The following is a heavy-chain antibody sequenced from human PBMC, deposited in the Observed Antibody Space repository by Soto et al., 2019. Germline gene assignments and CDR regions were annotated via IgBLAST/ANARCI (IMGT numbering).Heavy chain of an antibody. J-gene: IGHJ4*02. CDR1: GGTFSSYA. Sequence: QVQLVQSGAEVKKPGSSVKVSCKASGGTFSSYAISWVRQAPGQGLEWMGGIIPIFGTANYAQKFQGRVTITADESTSTAYMELSSLRSYDTAVYYCARDRSRWVGLSNMQFAYWGQGTLVTVSS. CDR2: IIPIFGTA. D-gene: IGHD6-13*01. CDR3: ARDRSRWVGLSNMQFAY. V-gene: IGHV1-69*01.